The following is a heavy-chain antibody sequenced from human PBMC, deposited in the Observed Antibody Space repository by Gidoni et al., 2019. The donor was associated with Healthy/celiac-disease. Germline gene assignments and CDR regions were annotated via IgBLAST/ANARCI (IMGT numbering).Heavy chain of an antibody. V-gene: IGHV4-39*01. CDR3: ARRLHLLRFLEWLPEPIFERGGFDP. Sequence: QLQLQESGPGLVKPSETLSLPCTVSGGSISSSSYYWGWIRQPPGKGLEWIGSIYYSGSTDYNPSLKSRVTISVDTSKNQFSLKLSSVTAADTAVYYCARRLHLLRFLEWLPEPIFERGGFDPWGQGTLVTVSS. J-gene: IGHJ5*02. CDR1: GGSISSSSYY. CDR2: IYYSGST. D-gene: IGHD3-3*01.